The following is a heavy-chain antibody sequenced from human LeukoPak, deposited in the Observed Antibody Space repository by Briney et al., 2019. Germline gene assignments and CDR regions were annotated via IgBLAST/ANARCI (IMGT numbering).Heavy chain of an antibody. J-gene: IGHJ4*02. CDR3: ARIIVPGRWYFDQ. CDR2: ISRDSSYI. V-gene: IGHV3-21*03. D-gene: IGHD1-26*01. Sequence: GGSLRLSCAASGFSFSSYGMTWVRQSPGKGLEWVSSISRDSSYIYYADSVKGRFTISRDNAQNSLYLQLDSLGVEDTAVYYRARIIVPGRWYFDQWGQGTLVTVSS. CDR1: GFSFSSYG.